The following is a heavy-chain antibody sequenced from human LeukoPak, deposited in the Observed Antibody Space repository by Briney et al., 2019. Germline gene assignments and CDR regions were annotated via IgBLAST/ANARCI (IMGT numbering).Heavy chain of an antibody. Sequence: TGGSLRLSCAASGFTFSRYWMTWVRQAPGKGLEWVANIKEDVSENSYVESVKGRFTISRDNAKNSLYLQLNSLRAEDTAVYFCARQRYSDYWGQGTLVTVSS. CDR1: GFTFSRYW. V-gene: IGHV3-7*01. J-gene: IGHJ4*02. D-gene: IGHD1-1*01. CDR3: ARQRYSDY. CDR2: IKEDVSEN.